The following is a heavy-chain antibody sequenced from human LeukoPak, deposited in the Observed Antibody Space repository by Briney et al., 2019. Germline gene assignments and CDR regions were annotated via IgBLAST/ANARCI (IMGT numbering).Heavy chain of an antibody. J-gene: IGHJ4*02. CDR1: GGSISSYY. V-gene: IGHV4-59*08. CDR2: IYYIGST. CDR3: ARPGSGSLFDY. Sequence: PSETLSLTCTVSGGSISSYYWSWIRQPPGKGLGWVAYIYYIGSTDYNPSRKRRVTISLDTSKIQISLKLSSVTAADTAGYYCARPGSGSLFDYWGQGTLVTVSS. D-gene: IGHD3-10*01.